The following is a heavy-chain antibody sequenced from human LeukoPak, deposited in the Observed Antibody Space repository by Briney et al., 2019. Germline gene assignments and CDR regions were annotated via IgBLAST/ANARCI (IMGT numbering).Heavy chain of an antibody. Sequence: GGSPRLSCAASGFTFSSYAMHWVRQAPGKGLEWVAVISYDGGNKYYADSVKGRFTISRDNSKNALYLQMNSLRAEDTAVYYCARDQRGYSYGYGLDYWGQGTLVTVSS. D-gene: IGHD5-18*01. CDR1: GFTFSSYA. CDR2: ISYDGGNK. J-gene: IGHJ4*02. V-gene: IGHV3-30*04. CDR3: ARDQRGYSYGYGLDY.